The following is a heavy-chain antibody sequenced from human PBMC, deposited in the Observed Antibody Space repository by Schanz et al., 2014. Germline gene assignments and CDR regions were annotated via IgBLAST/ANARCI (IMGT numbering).Heavy chain of an antibody. D-gene: IGHD5-12*01. Sequence: VQLVESGGYLVKPGGSLRLSCAAYGFTLSSYAMHWVRQAPGKGLEWVAVIWSDGSTKYYADSVKGRFTISRDNSKNTLYLQMNTLRAEDTAVYYCASPSGYSDYGTYFDFWGQGTLVTVSS. CDR1: GFTLSSYA. J-gene: IGHJ4*02. CDR3: ASPSGYSDYGTYFDF. CDR2: IWSDGSTK. V-gene: IGHV3-30*04.